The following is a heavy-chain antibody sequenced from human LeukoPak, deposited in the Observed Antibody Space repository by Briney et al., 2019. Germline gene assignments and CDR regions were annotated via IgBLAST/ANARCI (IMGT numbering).Heavy chain of an antibody. D-gene: IGHD3-10*01. V-gene: IGHV3-43*02. CDR1: GFTFDDYA. J-gene: IGHJ4*02. CDR3: AKEDRYGSGSYFNRGVDY. CDR2: ISGDGGST. Sequence: GGSLRLSCAASGFTFDDYAMHWVRQAPGKRLEWVSLISGDGGSTYYADSVKGRFTISRDNSKNSLYLQMNSLRTEDTALYYCAKEDRYGSGSYFNRGVDYWGQGTLVTVSS.